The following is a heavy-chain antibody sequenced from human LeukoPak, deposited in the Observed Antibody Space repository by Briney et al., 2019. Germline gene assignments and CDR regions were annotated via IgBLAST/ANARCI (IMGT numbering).Heavy chain of an antibody. CDR3: ARESALLEYSSSASGFDY. CDR1: GFTFSSYS. CDR2: ISSSSSYI. V-gene: IGHV3-21*01. Sequence: PGGSLRLSCAASGFTFSSYSMNWVRQAPGKGLEWVSSISSSSSYIYYADSVKGRFTISRDNAKNLLYLQMNSLRAEDTAVYYCARESALLEYSSSASGFDYWGQGTLVTVSS. D-gene: IGHD6-6*01. J-gene: IGHJ4*02.